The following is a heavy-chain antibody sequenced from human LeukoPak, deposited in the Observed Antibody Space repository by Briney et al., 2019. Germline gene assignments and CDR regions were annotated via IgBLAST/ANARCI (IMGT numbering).Heavy chain of an antibody. D-gene: IGHD2-15*01. CDR2: ISGSGGST. CDR3: AKSPSIYYCSGGSCYLDY. Sequence: GGSLRLSCAASGFTFSSYSMNWVRQAPGKGLEWVSAISGSGGSTYYADSVKGRFTISRDNSKNTLYLQMNSLRAEDTAVYYCAKSPSIYYCSGGSCYLDYWGQGTLVTVSS. CDR1: GFTFSSYS. J-gene: IGHJ4*02. V-gene: IGHV3-23*01.